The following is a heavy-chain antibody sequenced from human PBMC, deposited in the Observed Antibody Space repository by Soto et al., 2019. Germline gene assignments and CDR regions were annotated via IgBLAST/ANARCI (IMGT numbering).Heavy chain of an antibody. CDR1: GGTFSSYT. Sequence: ASVKVSCKASGGTFSSYTISWVRQAPGQGLEWMGRIIPILGIANYAQKFQGRVTITADKSTSTAYMELSSLRSEDTAVYYCAVELGDNGAFDIWGQGTMVTVSS. V-gene: IGHV1-69*02. CDR3: AVELGDNGAFDI. D-gene: IGHD3-16*01. CDR2: IIPILGIA. J-gene: IGHJ3*02.